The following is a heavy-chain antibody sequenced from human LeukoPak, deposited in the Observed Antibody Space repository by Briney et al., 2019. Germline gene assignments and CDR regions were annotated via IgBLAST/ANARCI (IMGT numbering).Heavy chain of an antibody. CDR2: ISGYNGET. CDR3: ASRGIVVVPAAPTDAFDI. CDR1: GYRFTSSG. D-gene: IGHD2-2*01. J-gene: IGHJ3*02. Sequence: ASVKVSCKASGYRFTSSGISWVRQAPGQGLEWMGWISGYNGETNYVQKFQGRVTITTDESTSTAYMELSSLRSEDTAVYYCASRGIVVVPAAPTDAFDIWGQGTMVTVSS. V-gene: IGHV1-18*01.